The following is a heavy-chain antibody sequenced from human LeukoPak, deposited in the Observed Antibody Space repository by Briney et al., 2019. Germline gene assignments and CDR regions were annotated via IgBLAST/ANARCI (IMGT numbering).Heavy chain of an antibody. Sequence: ASVKVSCKASGYIFTGYYIHWVRQAPGQGLERMGWINPNSGGTNYVQKFEGRVTMTRDTSISTAYMELSRLRSDDTAVYYCARGRAVVYYFDYWGQGTLVTVSS. D-gene: IGHD6-19*01. CDR3: ARGRAVVYYFDY. J-gene: IGHJ4*02. CDR2: INPNSGGT. CDR1: GYIFTGYY. V-gene: IGHV1-2*02.